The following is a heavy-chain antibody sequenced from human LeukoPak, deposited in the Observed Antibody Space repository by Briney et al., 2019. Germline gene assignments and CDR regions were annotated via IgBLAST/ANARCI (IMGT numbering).Heavy chain of an antibody. CDR1: ADSISSTYW. V-gene: IGHV4-4*02. CDR3: ARDYFRPDYYGSGSYYTD. CDR2: IYHSGST. J-gene: IGHJ4*02. Sequence: SGTLSLTCGVSADSISSTYWWSWVRQPPGKGLEWIGEIYHSGSTNYDPSLKSRVTISVDKSKNQFSLKLSSVTAADTAVYYCARDYFRPDYYGSGSYYTDWGQGTLVTVSS. D-gene: IGHD3-10*01.